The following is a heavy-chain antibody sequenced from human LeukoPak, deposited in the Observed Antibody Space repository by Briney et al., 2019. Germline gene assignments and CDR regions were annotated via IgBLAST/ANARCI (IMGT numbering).Heavy chain of an antibody. CDR3: ASSSTAMVTPFDY. CDR1: GGSISSSSYY. CDR2: IYYSGST. D-gene: IGHD5-18*01. J-gene: IGHJ4*02. V-gene: IGHV4-39*01. Sequence: PSETLSLTCTVSGGSISSSSYYWGWIRQPPGKGLEWIGSIYYSGSTYYNPSLKSRVTISVDTSKNQFSLKLSSVTAADTAVYYYASSSTAMVTPFDYWGQGTLVTVSS.